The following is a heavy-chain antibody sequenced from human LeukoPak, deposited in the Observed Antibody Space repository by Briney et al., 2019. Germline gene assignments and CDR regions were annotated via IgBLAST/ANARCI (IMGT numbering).Heavy chain of an antibody. D-gene: IGHD1-26*01. Sequence: HPWGSLRLSCGASGFTFSDFAMSWVRLAPGKGLEWVSSIEKDASRAYYADSVRGRFTVSRDNSKNTLYLQMSSLRVEDTALYYCAKQEGALIQNWCFDHWGLGTLVTVSS. CDR1: GFTFSDFA. J-gene: IGHJ4*02. CDR2: IEKDASRA. CDR3: AKQEGALIQNWCFDH. V-gene: IGHV3-23*03.